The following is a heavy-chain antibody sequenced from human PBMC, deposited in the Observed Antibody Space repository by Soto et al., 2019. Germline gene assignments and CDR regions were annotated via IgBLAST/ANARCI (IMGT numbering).Heavy chain of an antibody. V-gene: IGHV4-34*01. Sequence: SETLSLTCAVYGGTFSCYYWSWIRQPPGKGLEWIGEINHSGSTNYNPSLKSRVTISVDTSKNQFSLKLSSVTAADTAVYYCARAVRDSSGYYYAGTYWFDPWGQGTLVTVSS. CDR2: INHSGST. CDR1: GGTFSCYY. J-gene: IGHJ5*02. CDR3: ARAVRDSSGYYYAGTYWFDP. D-gene: IGHD3-22*01.